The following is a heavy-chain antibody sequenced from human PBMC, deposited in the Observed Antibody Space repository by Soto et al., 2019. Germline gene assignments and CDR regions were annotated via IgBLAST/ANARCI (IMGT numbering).Heavy chain of an antibody. Sequence: QGLEWMGWMNPNSGNTGYAQKFQGRVTMTRNTSISTAYMELSSLRSEDTAVYYCARGDANRAYYDILTGYYSGGPAFDIWGQGTMVSVSS. J-gene: IGHJ3*02. D-gene: IGHD3-9*01. CDR2: MNPNSGNT. V-gene: IGHV1-8*01. CDR3: ARGDANRAYYDILTGYYSGGPAFDI.